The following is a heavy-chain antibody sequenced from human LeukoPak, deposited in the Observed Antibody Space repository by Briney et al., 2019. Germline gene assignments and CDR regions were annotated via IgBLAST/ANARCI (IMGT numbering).Heavy chain of an antibody. D-gene: IGHD6-6*01. Sequence: ASVKVSCKASGGTFSSYAISWVRQAPGQGLEWMGRIIPIFGTANYAQKFQGRVTITTDESTSTAYMELSSLRSEDTAVYYCARDGSIAARPANLLYYYYYMDVWGKGTTVTVSS. J-gene: IGHJ6*03. V-gene: IGHV1-69*05. CDR2: IIPIFGTA. CDR3: ARDGSIAARPANLLYYYYYMDV. CDR1: GGTFSSYA.